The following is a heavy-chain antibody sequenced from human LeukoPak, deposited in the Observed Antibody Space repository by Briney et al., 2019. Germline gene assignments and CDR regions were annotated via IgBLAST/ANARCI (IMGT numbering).Heavy chain of an antibody. CDR1: VFTFISFP. D-gene: IGHD2-2*01. J-gene: IGHJ4*02. Sequence: GGALRLSCAPSVFTFISFPMSCVRHAPGEGLEWVSIMGGSSGRKYYADSVQGRFTISRDNSKNTLYLQMNSLRAEDTAVYYCAKRMAAKGTIDYWGQGTLVTVSS. CDR2: MGGSSGRK. V-gene: IGHV3-23*01. CDR3: AKRMAAKGTIDY.